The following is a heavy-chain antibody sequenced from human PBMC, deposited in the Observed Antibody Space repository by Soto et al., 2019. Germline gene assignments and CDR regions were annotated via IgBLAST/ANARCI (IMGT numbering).Heavy chain of an antibody. D-gene: IGHD2-15*01. CDR3: ARHLYHPGWYYFDY. CDR1: GGSISSSSYY. V-gene: IGHV4-39*01. Sequence: QLQLQESGPGLVKPSETLSLTCTVSGGSISSSSYYWGWIRQPPGKGLEWIGSIYYSGSTHYNPSLKSRVTISVDTSKNQVSLKLSSVTAADTAVYYCARHLYHPGWYYFDYWGQGTLVTVSS. J-gene: IGHJ4*02. CDR2: IYYSGST.